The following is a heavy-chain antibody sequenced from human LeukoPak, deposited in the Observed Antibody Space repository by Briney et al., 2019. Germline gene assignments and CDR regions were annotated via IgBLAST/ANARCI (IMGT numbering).Heavy chain of an antibody. CDR2: IIPVGVS. V-gene: IGHV1-69*04. D-gene: IGHD3-10*01. Sequence: SVKVSCKASGGSFSTYVITWVRQAPGQGLEWMGRIIPVGVSNFAQKFQGRVTITADKSTNTAHMELSSLRSEDTAVYYCARVSLGSGTFVLDYWGQGTLVTVSS. CDR3: ARVSLGSGTFVLDY. J-gene: IGHJ4*02. CDR1: GGSFSTYV.